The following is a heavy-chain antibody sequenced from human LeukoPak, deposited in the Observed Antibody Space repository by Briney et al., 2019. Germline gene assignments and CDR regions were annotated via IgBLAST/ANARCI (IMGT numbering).Heavy chain of an antibody. Sequence: GGSLRLSCAASGFTLSSYSMHWVRQAPGKGLEWVSYISSSSSTIYYADSVKGRFTISRDNAKNSLFLQMNSLRAEDTAVYYCARADSGYTNWFDPWGQGTLVTVSS. CDR3: ARADSGYTNWFDP. V-gene: IGHV3-48*01. D-gene: IGHD3-22*01. CDR2: ISSSSSTI. J-gene: IGHJ5*02. CDR1: GFTLSSYS.